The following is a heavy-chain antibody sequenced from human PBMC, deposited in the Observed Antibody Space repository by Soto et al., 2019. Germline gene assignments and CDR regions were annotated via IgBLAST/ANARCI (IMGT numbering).Heavy chain of an antibody. CDR2: INPDGGST. CDR3: ARGHVDTSHFWSGHAEH. CDR1: GYVFTHYY. V-gene: IGHV1-46*03. D-gene: IGHD3-3*02. J-gene: IGHJ4*02. Sequence: QVQLVQSGAELVKPGASVTVSCKISGYVFTHYYLHWVRQAPGQGLKWMGLINPDGGSTAYARKFQGRFTMTPDTSTNAVHLELRSLRSDDPAVYYSARGHVDTSHFWSGHAEHWGQGTLVTVSS.